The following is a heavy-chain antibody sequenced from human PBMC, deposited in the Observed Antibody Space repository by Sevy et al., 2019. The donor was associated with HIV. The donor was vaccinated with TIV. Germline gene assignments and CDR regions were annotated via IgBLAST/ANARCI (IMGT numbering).Heavy chain of an antibody. J-gene: IGHJ5*02. CDR2: THSNGNT. Sequence: SETLSLTCTVSGGSISGYYWSWIRQSPGKGLEWIAYTHSNGNTNYNPSLKSLVTISIDTSKNQFSLKLSAVTAADTAVYYCTRDRYTLVRGIIMTWFDPWGQGTLVTVSS. CDR1: GGSISGYY. D-gene: IGHD3-10*01. V-gene: IGHV4-59*01. CDR3: TRDRYTLVRGIIMTWFDP.